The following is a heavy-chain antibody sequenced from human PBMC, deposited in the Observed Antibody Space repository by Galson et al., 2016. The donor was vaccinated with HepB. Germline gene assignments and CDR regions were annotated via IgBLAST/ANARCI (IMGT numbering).Heavy chain of an antibody. CDR3: AKGNEESNSGSSWYNWFDP. V-gene: IGHV3-23*01. J-gene: IGHJ5*02. CDR1: GFTFSSYA. Sequence: SLRLSCAASGFTFSSYAMNWVRQAPGKGLEWVSAISGTGGSTYYGDSVKGRFTISRDNSKNTLYLQMNSLRADDTAVYYCAKGNEESNSGSSWYNWFDPWGQGTLVTVSS. D-gene: IGHD6-13*01. CDR2: ISGTGGST.